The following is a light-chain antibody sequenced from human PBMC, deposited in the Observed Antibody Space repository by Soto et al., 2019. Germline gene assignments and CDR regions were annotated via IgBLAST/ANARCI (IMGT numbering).Light chain of an antibody. J-gene: IGKJ5*01. Sequence: DIQMTQSQSFLSASVGDRFTITCQASQSISSYLNWYQQKPGKDPKLLIYAASTLESGVPSRFSATVSGTEFSLTITSLQPEEFATYDCQQLFDSPITFGQGTRLEIK. CDR3: QQLFDSPIT. CDR2: AAS. V-gene: IGKV1-9*01. CDR1: QSISSY.